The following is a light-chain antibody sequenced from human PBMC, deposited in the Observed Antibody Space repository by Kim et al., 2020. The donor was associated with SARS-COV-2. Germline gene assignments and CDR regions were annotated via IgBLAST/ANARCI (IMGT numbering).Light chain of an antibody. J-gene: IGKJ2*01. CDR1: QSRLNNDGKTS. V-gene: IGKV2-29*01. Sequence: QPASISSETSQSRLNNDGKTSLYWYVQKPGQPPQLLIYEVSSRFSGVPDRFSGSGSGTDFTLKISRVAAEDGGVYYWMQNKSLPRTFGQGTKLEI. CDR3: MQNKSLPRT. CDR2: EVS.